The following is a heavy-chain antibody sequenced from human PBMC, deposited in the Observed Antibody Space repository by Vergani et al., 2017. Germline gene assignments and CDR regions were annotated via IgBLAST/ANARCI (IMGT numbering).Heavy chain of an antibody. J-gene: IGHJ4*02. CDR3: ARDLRYYYDSSGYINALGY. Sequence: VQLVESGGGLVQPGRSLRLSCAASGFTFSSYGMHWVRQAPGKGLEWVAVIWYDGSNKYYADSVKGRFTISRDNAKNTLYLQMNSLRAEDTAVYYCARDLRYYYDSSGYINALGYWGQGTLVTVSS. CDR2: IWYDGSNK. D-gene: IGHD3-22*01. CDR1: GFTFSSYG. V-gene: IGHV3-33*01.